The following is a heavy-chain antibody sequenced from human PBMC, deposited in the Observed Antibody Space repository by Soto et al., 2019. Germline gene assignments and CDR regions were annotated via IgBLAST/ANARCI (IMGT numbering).Heavy chain of an antibody. D-gene: IGHD3-10*01. CDR1: GDMFRNSA. J-gene: IGHJ6*02. CDR2: IIPLFRKT. CDR3: ARARLSNGDPNIYFFYGLDV. V-gene: IGHV1-69*01. Sequence: QVQLVQSGAEVKRPGSSVKVSCKASGDMFRNSAFTWVRQSPGQGIAWMGVIIPLFRKTDVAQKFQGRVNLTADESTSSLYMEVSSLTSEDTAVYYCARARLSNGDPNIYFFYGLDVWGQGTTITVSS.